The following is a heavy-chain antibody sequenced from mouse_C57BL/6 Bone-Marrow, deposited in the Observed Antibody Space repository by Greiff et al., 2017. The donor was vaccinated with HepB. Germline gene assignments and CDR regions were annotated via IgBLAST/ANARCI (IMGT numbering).Heavy chain of an antibody. J-gene: IGHJ1*03. V-gene: IGHV1-81*01. D-gene: IGHD1-1*01. CDR1: GYTFTSYG. CDR2: IYPRSGNT. CDR3: ARPITTVGGNWYFDV. Sequence: VKLQQSGAELARPGASVKLSCKASGYTFTSYGISWVKQRTGQGLEWIGEIYPRSGNTYYNEKFKGKATLTADKSSSTAYMELSSLTSEDSAVYFCARPITTVGGNWYFDVWGTGTTVTVSS.